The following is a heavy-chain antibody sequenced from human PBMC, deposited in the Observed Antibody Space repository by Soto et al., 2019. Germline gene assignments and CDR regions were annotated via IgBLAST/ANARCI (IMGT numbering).Heavy chain of an antibody. J-gene: IGHJ4*02. CDR1: GGSISSGDYY. Sequence: SETLSLTCTVSGGSISSGDYYWSWIRQPPGEGLEWIGYIYYSGSTYYNPSLKSRVTISVDTSKNQFSLKLSSVTAADTAVYYCARHPKAARLVDYWGQGTLVTVSS. D-gene: IGHD6-6*01. CDR2: IYYSGST. V-gene: IGHV4-30-4*01. CDR3: ARHPKAARLVDY.